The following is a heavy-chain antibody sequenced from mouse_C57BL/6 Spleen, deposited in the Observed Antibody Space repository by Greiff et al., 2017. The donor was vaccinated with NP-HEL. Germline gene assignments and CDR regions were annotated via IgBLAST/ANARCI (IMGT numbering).Heavy chain of an antibody. D-gene: IGHD1-1*01. Sequence: EVKLMESGGGLVKPGGSLKLSCAASGFTFSDYGMHWVRQAPEKGLEWVAYISSGSSTIYYADTVKGRFPISRDNAKNTLFLQMTSLRSEDTAMYYCARKLRYFDVWGTGTTVTVSS. CDR1: GFTFSDYG. CDR2: ISSGSSTI. V-gene: IGHV5-17*01. CDR3: ARKLRYFDV. J-gene: IGHJ1*03.